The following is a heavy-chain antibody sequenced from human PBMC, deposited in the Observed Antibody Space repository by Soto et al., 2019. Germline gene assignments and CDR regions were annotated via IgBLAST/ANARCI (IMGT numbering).Heavy chain of an antibody. D-gene: IGHD1-1*01. CDR3: ARVRGELEPPYYYYGMDV. Sequence: QVQLQESGPGLVKPSGTLSLTCAVSGGSISSSNWWSWVRQPPGKGLEWIGEIYHSGSTNYNPSLKSRVTISVDKSKNQFSLKLSSVTAADTAVYYCARVRGELEPPYYYYGMDVWGQGTTVTVSS. V-gene: IGHV4-4*02. CDR2: IYHSGST. CDR1: GGSISSSNW. J-gene: IGHJ6*02.